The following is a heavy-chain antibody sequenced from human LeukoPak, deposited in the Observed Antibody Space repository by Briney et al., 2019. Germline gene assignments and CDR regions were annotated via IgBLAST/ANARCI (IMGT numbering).Heavy chain of an antibody. V-gene: IGHV1-8*01. CDR2: MNPNSGNT. D-gene: IGHD1-26*01. CDR3: ARSSLSGSLPSYNWFDP. J-gene: IGHJ5*02. CDR1: GYTSTSYD. Sequence: GASVKVSCKASGYTSTSYDFNWVRQATGQGLEWMGWMNPNSGNTGYAQKFQGRVTITRNTSISTAYMELSSLRSEDTAVYYCARSSLSGSLPSYNWFDPWGQGTLVTVSS.